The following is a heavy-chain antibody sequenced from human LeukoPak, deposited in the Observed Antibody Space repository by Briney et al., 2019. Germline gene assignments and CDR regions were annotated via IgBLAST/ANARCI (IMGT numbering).Heavy chain of an antibody. D-gene: IGHD6-13*01. Sequence: PSETLSLTCTVSGGSISSYYWSWIRQPAGKGLEWIGRIYTSGSTNYNPSLKSRVTMSVDTSKNQFSLKLSSVTAADTAVYYCARLLAAAGKGDYFDYWGQGTLVTVSS. CDR1: GGSISSYY. CDR3: ARLLAAAGKGDYFDY. CDR2: IYTSGST. V-gene: IGHV4-4*07. J-gene: IGHJ4*02.